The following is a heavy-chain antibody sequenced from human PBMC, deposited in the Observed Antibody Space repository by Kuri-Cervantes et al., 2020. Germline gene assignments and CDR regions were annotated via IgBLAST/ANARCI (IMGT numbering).Heavy chain of an antibody. V-gene: IGHV3-33*01. J-gene: IGHJ6*02. CDR2: IWYDGSNK. CDR3: ARFTTRLWHGMDV. CDR1: GFTFSSYG. D-gene: IGHD4/OR15-4a*01. Sequence: GGSLRLFCAASGFTFSSYGMHWVRQAPGRGLEWVAVIWYDGSNKYYADSVKGRFTISRDNAKNSLYLQMNSLRAEDTAVYYCARFTTRLWHGMDVWGQGTTVTVSS.